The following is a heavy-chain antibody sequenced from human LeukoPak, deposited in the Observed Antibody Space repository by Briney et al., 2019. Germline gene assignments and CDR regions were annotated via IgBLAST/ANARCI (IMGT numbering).Heavy chain of an antibody. V-gene: IGHV3-30*02. CDR1: GFTFSSYG. J-gene: IGHJ4*02. D-gene: IGHD1/OR15-1a*01. CDR2: IRYDGSNK. CDR3: ARDSRLTPNKFDY. Sequence: GGSLRLSCAASGFTFSSYGMHWVRQAPGKGLEWVAFIRYDGSNKYYADSVKGRFTISRDNSKNTLYLQMNSLRAEDTAVYYCARDSRLTPNKFDYWGQGTLVTVSS.